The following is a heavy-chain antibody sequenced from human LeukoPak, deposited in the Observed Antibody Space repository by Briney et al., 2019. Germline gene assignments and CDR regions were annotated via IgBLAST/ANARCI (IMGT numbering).Heavy chain of an antibody. CDR2: ISYDGSNK. J-gene: IGHJ4*02. V-gene: IGHV3-30-3*01. D-gene: IGHD1-26*01. CDR1: GFTFSSYA. CDR3: TTGGKWEATAGDY. Sequence: GGSLRLSCAASGFTFSSYAMHWVRQAPGKGLEWVAVISYDGSNKYYADSVKGRFTISRDNSKNTLYLQMNSLKTEDTAVYYCTTGGKWEATAGDYWGQGTLVTVSS.